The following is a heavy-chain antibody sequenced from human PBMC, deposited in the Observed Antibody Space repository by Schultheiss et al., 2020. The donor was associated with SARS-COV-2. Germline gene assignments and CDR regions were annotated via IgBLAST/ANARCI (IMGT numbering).Heavy chain of an antibody. Sequence: GGSLRLSCAASGFTFSSYEMNWVRQAPGKGLEWVSAIGTAGDTYYPGSVKGRFTISRENAKNSLYLQMNSLRAGDTAVYYCARGDHGIAAAGTLYYYGMDVWGQGTTVTVSS. CDR3: ARGDHGIAAAGTLYYYGMDV. D-gene: IGHD6-13*01. CDR2: IGTAGDT. CDR1: GFTFSSYE. V-gene: IGHV3-13*01. J-gene: IGHJ6*02.